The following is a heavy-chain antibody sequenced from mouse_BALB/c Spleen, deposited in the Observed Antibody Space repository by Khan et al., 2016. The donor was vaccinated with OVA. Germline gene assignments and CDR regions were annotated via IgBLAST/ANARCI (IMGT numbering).Heavy chain of an antibody. J-gene: IGHJ3*01. D-gene: IGHD1-1*01. CDR2: IWAGGST. V-gene: IGHV2-9*02. CDR3: ARAFYFGGWFAY. CDR1: GFSLTSYG. Sequence: QVQLKQSGPGLVAPSQTLSITCTVSGFSLTSYGVHWVRQTPGKGLEWLGVIWAGGSTNHNSALMSRLSISKANSKSQDFLKMNSLQTDDTAMYYCARAFYFGGWFAYWGQGTLVTVSA.